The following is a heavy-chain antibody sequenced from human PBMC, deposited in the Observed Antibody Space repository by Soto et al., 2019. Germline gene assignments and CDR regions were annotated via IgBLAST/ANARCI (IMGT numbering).Heavy chain of an antibody. J-gene: IGHJ4*02. CDR2: ISNDGKDK. V-gene: IGHV3-30*18. Sequence: GGSLRLSCAASGFTFSDYAIHWVRQAPGKGLEWVAVISNDGKDKYLADSMKGRFTISRDNSENTLYLQMNSLRGEDTAVYYCAKDSGRGSADYYFDYWGRGTLVTVSS. CDR3: AKDSGRGSADYYFDY. CDR1: GFTFSDYA. D-gene: IGHD2-15*01.